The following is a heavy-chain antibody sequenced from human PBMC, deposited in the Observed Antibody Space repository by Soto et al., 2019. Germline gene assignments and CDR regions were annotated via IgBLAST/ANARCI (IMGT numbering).Heavy chain of an antibody. CDR1: GFTFSSYE. CDR3: ARVRLSFPYYGMDV. Sequence: GGSLRLSCAASGFTFSSYEMNWGRQAPGEGLGWVSYSSSSGSTIYYAHSLKGRFTISIDNAKNPLYLQMNSLTAEDTAVYYCARVRLSFPYYGMDVWGQGTPVTVSS. D-gene: IGHD3-16*02. J-gene: IGHJ6*02. V-gene: IGHV3-48*03. CDR2: SSSSGSTI.